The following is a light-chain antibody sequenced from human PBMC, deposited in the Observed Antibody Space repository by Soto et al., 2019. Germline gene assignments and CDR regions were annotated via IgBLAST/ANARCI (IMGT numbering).Light chain of an antibody. J-gene: IGLJ1*01. CDR1: SSNIGNNY. CDR3: GTWDSSLSYV. CDR2: DNN. V-gene: IGLV1-51*01. Sequence: QSVLTQPPSVSAAPGQKVTISCSGSSSNIGNNYVSWYQQLPGTAPKLLIYDNNKRPSGIPDRFSGSKSGTSATLGITGLQTGDEADYYCGTWDSSLSYVFGTGTKVT.